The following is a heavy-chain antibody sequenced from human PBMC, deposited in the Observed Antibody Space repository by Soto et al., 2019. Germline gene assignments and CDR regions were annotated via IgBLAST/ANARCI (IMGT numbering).Heavy chain of an antibody. CDR1: GGSFSGYY. CDR2: IYYSGST. CDR3: ARQGSYSLRD. V-gene: IGHV4-59*08. D-gene: IGHD1-26*01. J-gene: IGHJ4*02. Sequence: PSETLSLTCAVYGGSFSGYYWSWIRQPPGKGLEWIGYIYYSGSTNYNPSLKSRVTISVDTSKNQFSLKLSSVTAADTAVYYCARQGSYSLRDWGQGTLVTVSS.